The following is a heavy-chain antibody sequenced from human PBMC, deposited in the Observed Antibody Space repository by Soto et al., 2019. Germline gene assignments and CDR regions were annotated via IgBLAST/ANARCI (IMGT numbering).Heavy chain of an antibody. D-gene: IGHD2-2*02. CDR1: GFTFSNFS. CDR3: EREYTAWPLAYGLDV. Sequence: GSLRLSCLVSGFTFSNFSINGVRQAPGKGLEWVSSISSRSDIYYADSLKGRFTISRDNAKNSVSLQMNSLRAEDTAVYYCEREYTAWPLAYGLDVWGQGTTVTVYS. CDR2: ISSRSDI. V-gene: IGHV3-21*01. J-gene: IGHJ6*02.